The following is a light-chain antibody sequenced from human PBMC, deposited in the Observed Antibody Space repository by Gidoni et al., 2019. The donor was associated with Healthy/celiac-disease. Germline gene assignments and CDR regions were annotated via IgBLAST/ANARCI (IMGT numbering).Light chain of an antibody. CDR2: QDS. Sequence: SYEVTQPPSVSVSPGQTASITCSGDKLGDKYACWYQQKPVQPPVLVIYQDSKRPSGIPERFSGSNSGNTATLTISGTQAMDEADYYCQAWDSRTVVFGGGTKLTV. CDR1: KLGDKY. J-gene: IGLJ2*01. V-gene: IGLV3-1*01. CDR3: QAWDSRTVV.